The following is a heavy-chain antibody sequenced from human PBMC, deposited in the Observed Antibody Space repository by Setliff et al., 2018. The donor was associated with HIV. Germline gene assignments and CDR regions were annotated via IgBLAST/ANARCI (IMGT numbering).Heavy chain of an antibody. V-gene: IGHV4-4*09. CDR3: ARSRLHYYDSSGYYPSYFDY. D-gene: IGHD3-22*01. Sequence: SETLSLTCTVSGGSFSDYYRSWIRQPPGKGLEWIGYIYNSASTSYNPSLKSRVTISVDTSKNQFSLKLSSATAADTAVYYCARSRLHYYDSSGYYPSYFDYWGQGTLVTVSS. J-gene: IGHJ4*02. CDR2: IYNSAST. CDR1: GGSFSDYY.